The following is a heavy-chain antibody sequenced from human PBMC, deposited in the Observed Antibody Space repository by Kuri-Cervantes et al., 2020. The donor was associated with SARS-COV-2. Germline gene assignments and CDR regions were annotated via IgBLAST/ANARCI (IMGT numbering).Heavy chain of an antibody. CDR3: ARVSGELGYCSSTSCYEPIYYYGMDV. V-gene: IGHV4-59*01. CDR1: GGSISSYY. J-gene: IGHJ6*02. Sequence: ESLKISCTVSGGSISSYYWSWIRQPPGKGLEWIGYIYYSGSTNYNPSLKSRVTISVDTSKNQFSLKLSSVTAADTAVYYCARVSGELGYCSSTSCYEPIYYYGMDVWGQGTTVTVSS. CDR2: IYYSGST. D-gene: IGHD2-2*01.